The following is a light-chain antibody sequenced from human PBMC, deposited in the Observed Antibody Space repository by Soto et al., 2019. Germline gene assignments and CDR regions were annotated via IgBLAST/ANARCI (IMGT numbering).Light chain of an antibody. CDR1: QGISSW. Sequence: DIQMTQSPSTLSASVGDRVTITCRASQGISSWFAWYQQKPGKAPKLLIYDASSLESGVPSRFSGSGSGTEFTLTISSLEPDYSATYYCQQCNRYPITFGQGTRLEIK. J-gene: IGKJ5*01. CDR3: QQCNRYPIT. CDR2: DAS. V-gene: IGKV1-5*01.